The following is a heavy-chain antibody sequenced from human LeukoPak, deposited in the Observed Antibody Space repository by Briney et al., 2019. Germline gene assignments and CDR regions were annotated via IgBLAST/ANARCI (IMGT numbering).Heavy chain of an antibody. CDR2: INHSGST. J-gene: IGHJ5*02. V-gene: IGHV4-34*01. CDR1: GGSFSGYY. D-gene: IGHD4-17*01. Sequence: PSETLSLTCAVYGGSFSGYYWSWIRQPPGKGLEWIGEINHSGSTNYNPSLKSRVTISVDTSKNQFSLKLSSVTAADTAVYYCARGSTVTTFFWFDPWGQGTLVTVSS. CDR3: ARGSTVTTFFWFDP.